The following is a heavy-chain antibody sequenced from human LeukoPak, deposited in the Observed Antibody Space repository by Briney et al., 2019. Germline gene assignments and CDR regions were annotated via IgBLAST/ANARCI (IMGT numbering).Heavy chain of an antibody. CDR2: ISAYNGNT. CDR3: ATIFGVVNPYYYYGMDV. J-gene: IGHJ6*02. CDR1: GYTFTSYG. Sequence: ASVKVSCKASGYTFTSYGISWVRQAPGQGLEWMGWISAYNGNTNYAQKLQGRVTMTTDTSTSTAYMELRSLRSEDTAVYYCATIFGVVNPYYYYGMDVWGQGTTVTVSS. V-gene: IGHV1-18*01. D-gene: IGHD3-3*01.